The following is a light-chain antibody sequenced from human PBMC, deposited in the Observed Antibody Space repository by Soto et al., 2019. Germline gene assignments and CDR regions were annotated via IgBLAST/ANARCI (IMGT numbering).Light chain of an antibody. CDR1: QGISSY. Sequence: IPLTQSPSFLSASVGDRVTITCRASQGISSYLAWYQQKPGKAPKLLIYAASTLQSGVPSRFSGSGSGTDFTLTISSLQPEDFATYYCQQLNSYPRFTFGPGTKVDIK. CDR2: AAS. CDR3: QQLNSYPRFT. J-gene: IGKJ3*01. V-gene: IGKV1-9*01.